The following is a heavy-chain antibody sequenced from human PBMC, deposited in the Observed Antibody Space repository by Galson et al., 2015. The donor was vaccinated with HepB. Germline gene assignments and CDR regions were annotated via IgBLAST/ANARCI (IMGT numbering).Heavy chain of an antibody. D-gene: IGHD3-9*01. CDR1: GFTFSRYD. Sequence: SLRLSCAASGFTFSRYDMHWVRQAPGMGLEWVAIIWYNGTNIKYADSVRGRFTISRDNSKNTLYLQMNSLRAEDTAVYYCARDGPDYDILTGDYFYYYMDVWGKGTTVTVSS. CDR2: IWYNGTNI. CDR3: ARDGPDYDILTGDYFYYYMDV. V-gene: IGHV3-33*01. J-gene: IGHJ6*03.